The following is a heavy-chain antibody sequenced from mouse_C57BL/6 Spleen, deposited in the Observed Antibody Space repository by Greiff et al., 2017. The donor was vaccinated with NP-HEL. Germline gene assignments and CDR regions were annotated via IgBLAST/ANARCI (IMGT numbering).Heavy chain of an antibody. J-gene: IGHJ3*01. V-gene: IGHV14-4*01. CDR2: IDPETGDT. CDR1: GFNIKDDF. Sequence: VQLQQSGAELVRPGASVKLSCTASGFNIKDDFMHWVKQRPEQGLEWIGWIDPETGDTEYASKFQGKATITADTYSNTANLRLSSLTTEYTAVYYCSRGNWGQGTLVTVSA. CDR3: SRGN.